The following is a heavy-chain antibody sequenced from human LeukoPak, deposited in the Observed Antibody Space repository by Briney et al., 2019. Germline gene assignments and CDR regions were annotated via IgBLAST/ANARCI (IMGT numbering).Heavy chain of an antibody. Sequence: GGSLRLSCAASGFTFSNYWMSWVRQAPGKGLEGVATIKQDGSEKYYVDSVTGRFTISRDNAKNSLYLQMNSLRAEDTAVYYCARDSSTGWPYYYYCMDVWGKGTTVTVSS. CDR3: ARDSSTGWPYYYYCMDV. CDR1: GFTFSNYW. CDR2: IKQDGSEK. D-gene: IGHD6-19*01. V-gene: IGHV3-7*01. J-gene: IGHJ6*03.